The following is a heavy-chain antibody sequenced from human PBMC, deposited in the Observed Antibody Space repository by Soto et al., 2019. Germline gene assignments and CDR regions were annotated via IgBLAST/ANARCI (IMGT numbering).Heavy chain of an antibody. CDR1: GYTFTNFG. D-gene: IGHD1-26*01. CDR2: ISAYNGNT. V-gene: IGHV1-18*01. J-gene: IGHJ4*02. CDR3: ARVGAPIDY. Sequence: QVQLVQSGAEVKKPGASVKVSCKASGYTFTNFGISWVRQAPGQGLEWMGWISAYNGNTNYAQNFNGRVTMTTDTSTSTADMELRSLRSADTAVYYCARVGAPIDYWGQGTLVTVSS.